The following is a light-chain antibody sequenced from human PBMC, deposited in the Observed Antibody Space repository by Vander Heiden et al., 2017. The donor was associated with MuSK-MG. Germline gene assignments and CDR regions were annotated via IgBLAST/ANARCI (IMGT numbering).Light chain of an antibody. CDR2: SAS. J-gene: IGKJ2*02. Sequence: DIQLTQSPSFLSASVGDRVTVSCRASQGIGSYLAWYQQKPEKAPKLLIYSASTLQSGVSSRFSGSGSGTEFTLTISSLQPEDFATYYCQHSGTFGQGARLEIK. CDR3: QHSGT. CDR1: QGIGSY. V-gene: IGKV1-9*01.